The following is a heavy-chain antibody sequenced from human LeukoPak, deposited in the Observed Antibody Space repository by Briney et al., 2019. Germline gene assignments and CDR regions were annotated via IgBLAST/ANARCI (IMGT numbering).Heavy chain of an antibody. J-gene: IGHJ4*02. CDR1: GGTFSSYA. CDR2: IIPIFGTA. D-gene: IGHD4-23*01. Sequence: SVKVSCKASGGTFSSYAISWVRQAPGQGLEWMGGIIPIFGTANYAQKFQGRVTITADESTSTAYMELSSLRSEDTAVYYCARRLRWRFDFDYWGQGTLVTVSS. CDR3: ARRLRWRFDFDY. V-gene: IGHV1-69*13.